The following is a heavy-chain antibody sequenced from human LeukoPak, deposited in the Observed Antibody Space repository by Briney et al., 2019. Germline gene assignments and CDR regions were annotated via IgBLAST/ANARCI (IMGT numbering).Heavy chain of an antibody. V-gene: IGHV1-2*02. CDR1: GYTFTDYY. CDR3: ARGEWDYFDY. D-gene: IGHD1-26*01. CDR2: INPSSGGT. J-gene: IGHJ4*02. Sequence: ASVKVSCKASGYTFTDYYMHWVRQAPGQGLEWMGWINPSSGGTNYAQKFQGRVAMTRDTSISTAYMELNRLRSDDTAVYYCARGEWDYFDYWGQGTLVTVSS.